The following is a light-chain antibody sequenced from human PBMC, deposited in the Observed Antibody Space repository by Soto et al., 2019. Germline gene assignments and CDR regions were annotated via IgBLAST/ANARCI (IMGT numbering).Light chain of an antibody. Sequence: DIQMTQSPSSLSASVGDRVTITCRASQGISNYLAWYQQKPGKVPKLLIYAASTLQSVVPSRFSGSGSGTDVTLNISSLQPEDVATYYCQKYNRAPRTFSQGTNVEIK. V-gene: IGKV1-27*01. CDR2: AAS. J-gene: IGKJ1*01. CDR1: QGISNY. CDR3: QKYNRAPRT.